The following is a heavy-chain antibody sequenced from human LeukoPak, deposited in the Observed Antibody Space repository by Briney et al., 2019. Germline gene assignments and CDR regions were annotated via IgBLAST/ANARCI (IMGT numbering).Heavy chain of an antibody. J-gene: IGHJ4*02. V-gene: IGHV3-53*01. CDR3: AREIVGSSSYYFDY. D-gene: IGHD2-21*01. CDR2: IYVGGST. CDR1: GFSVNSNY. Sequence: PGGSLRLSCAASGFSVNSNYMSWVRQAPGKGLEWVSVIYVGGSTYYADSVKDRFTISRDNSKNTLYLRMNSLRVEDTAVYYCAREIVGSSSYYFDYWGQGSLVTVSS.